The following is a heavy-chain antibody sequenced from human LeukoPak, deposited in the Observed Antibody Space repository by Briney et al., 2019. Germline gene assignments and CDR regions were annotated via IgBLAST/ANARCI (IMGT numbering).Heavy chain of an antibody. J-gene: IGHJ6*02. CDR2: IWYDGSNK. CDR3: ARDGPYYGSGSCRNYYYYYGMDV. V-gene: IGHV3-33*01. D-gene: IGHD3-10*01. CDR1: GFTFSSYG. Sequence: GGSLRLSCAASGFTFSSYGMHWVRQAPGKGLEWVAVIWYDGSNKYYADSVKGRFTISRDNSKNTLYLQMNSLRAEDTAVYYCARDGPYYGSGSCRNYYYYYGMDVWGQGTTVTVSS.